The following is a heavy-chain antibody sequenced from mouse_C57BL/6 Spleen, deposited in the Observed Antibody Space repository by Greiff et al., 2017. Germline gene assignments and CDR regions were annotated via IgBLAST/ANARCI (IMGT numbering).Heavy chain of an antibody. CDR3: ARGSITTVVATGDY. J-gene: IGHJ2*01. CDR2: IAPSDSYT. D-gene: IGHD1-1*01. V-gene: IGHV1-50*01. CDR1: GYTFTSYW. Sequence: QQSCKASGYTFTSYWMQWVKQRPGQGLEWIGEIAPSDSYTNYNQKFKGKATLTVDTSSSTAYMQLSSLTSEDSAVYYCARGSITTVVATGDYWGQGTTLTVSS.